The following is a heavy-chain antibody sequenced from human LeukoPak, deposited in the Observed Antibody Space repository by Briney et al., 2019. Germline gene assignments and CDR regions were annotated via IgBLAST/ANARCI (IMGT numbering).Heavy chain of an antibody. V-gene: IGHV4-59*01. CDR2: IYYSGST. Sequence: SETLSLTCTVSGGSISSYYWSWIRQPPGKGLEWIGYIYYSGSTNYNPSLKSRVTISVDTSKNQFSLKLSSVTAADTAVYYCARGAFVVRYYYYYMGVWGKRTTATIS. CDR3: ARGAFVVRYYYYYMGV. CDR1: GGSISSYY. J-gene: IGHJ6*03. D-gene: IGHD2-2*01.